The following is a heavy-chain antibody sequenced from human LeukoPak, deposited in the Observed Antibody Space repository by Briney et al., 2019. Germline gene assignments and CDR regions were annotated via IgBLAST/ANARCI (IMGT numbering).Heavy chain of an antibody. CDR1: GYTFSDYY. J-gene: IGHJ5*02. D-gene: IGHD3-10*01. CDR3: ARGVYYGSGSYSIRWFDP. V-gene: IGHV1-46*01. CDR2: INPMSGTI. Sequence: ASVKVSCKASGYTFSDYYIYWVRQAPGQGLEWMGVINPMSGTISYSQKFQGRVTMTRDTSTSTVYMDLSSLRSEDTALYYCARGVYYGSGSYSIRWFDPWGQGTLVTVSS.